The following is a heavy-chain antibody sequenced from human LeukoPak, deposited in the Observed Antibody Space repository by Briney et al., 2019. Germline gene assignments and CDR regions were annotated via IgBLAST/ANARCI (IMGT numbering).Heavy chain of an antibody. CDR3: ARANLRALVAGTFDY. CDR2: ISAYNGNT. CDR1: GYTFTSYG. V-gene: IGHV1-18*01. Sequence: GASVKVSCKASGYTFTSYGISWVRQAPGQGLEWMGWISAYNGNTNYAQKLQGRVTMTRNTSISTAYMELSSLRSEDTAVYYCARANLRALVAGTFDYWGQGTLVTVSS. D-gene: IGHD6-19*01. J-gene: IGHJ4*02.